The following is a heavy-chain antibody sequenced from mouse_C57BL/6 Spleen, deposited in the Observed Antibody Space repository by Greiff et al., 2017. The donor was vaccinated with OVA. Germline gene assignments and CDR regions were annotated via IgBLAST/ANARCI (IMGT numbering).Heavy chain of an antibody. CDR3: ARPDYGYDDYYAMDY. Sequence: DVHLVESGGGLVKPGGSLKLSCAASGFTFSDYGMHWVRQAPEKGLEWVAYISSGSSTIYYADTVKGRFTISRDNAKNTMFLQMTSLRSEDTAMYYCARPDYGYDDYYAMDYWGQGTSVTVSS. J-gene: IGHJ4*01. D-gene: IGHD2-2*01. CDR1: GFTFSDYG. V-gene: IGHV5-17*01. CDR2: ISSGSSTI.